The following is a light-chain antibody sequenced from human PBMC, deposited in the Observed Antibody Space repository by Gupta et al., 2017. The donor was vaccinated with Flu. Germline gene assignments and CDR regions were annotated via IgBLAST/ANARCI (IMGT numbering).Light chain of an antibody. CDR2: EVS. J-gene: IGLJ2*01. Sequence: QSALTQPASVSGSPGQSITISCTGTSSDVGYYNYVPWYQHHPGKAPKLLIYEVSSRPSGVSSRFSGSKSGNTASLTISGLQAEDEADYYCSSYTIRSTLIFGGGTKLTVL. V-gene: IGLV2-14*01. CDR1: SSDVGYYNY. CDR3: SSYTIRSTLI.